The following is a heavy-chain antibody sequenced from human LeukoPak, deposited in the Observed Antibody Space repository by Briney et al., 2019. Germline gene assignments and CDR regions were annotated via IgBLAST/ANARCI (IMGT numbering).Heavy chain of an antibody. D-gene: IGHD5-18*01. CDR2: IRYDGSNK. J-gene: IGHJ5*02. CDR1: GFTFSRYG. V-gene: IGHV3-33*01. Sequence: PGRSLRLSCATSGFTFSRYGMHWVRQAPGKGLEWVAVIRYDGSNKYYADSVKGRFTISRDNSKNTLYLQMNSLRAEDTAVYYCARDGHVDTPMVTAYWFDPWGQGTLVTVSS. CDR3: ARDGHVDTPMVTAYWFDP.